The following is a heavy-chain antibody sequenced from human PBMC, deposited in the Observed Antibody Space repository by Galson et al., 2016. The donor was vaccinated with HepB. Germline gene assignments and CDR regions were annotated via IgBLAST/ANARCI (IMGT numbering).Heavy chain of an antibody. CDR3: TRARGSCFGVVPDD. J-gene: IGHJ4*02. D-gene: IGHD3-3*01. CDR1: GYYFTSYD. CDR2: MNTNDGGS. Sequence: SVKVSCKASGYYFTSYDINWVRQVPGQGLEWMGWMNTNDGGSGCIQKSQGRVTLTRDTSMSTAYMELNSLTSDDSAIYYCTRARGSCFGVVPDDWGQGTVITVSS. V-gene: IGHV1-8*01.